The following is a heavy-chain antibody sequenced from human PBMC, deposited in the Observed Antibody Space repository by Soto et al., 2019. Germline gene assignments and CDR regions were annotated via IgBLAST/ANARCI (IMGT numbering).Heavy chain of an antibody. Sequence: SETLSLTCTVSGGSISSGGYYWSWIRQHPGKGLEWIGYIYYSGSTYYNPSLKSRVTISVDTSKNQFSLKLSSVTAADTAVYYCARGDLYYDILTGYLRFNWFDPWGQGTLVTVSS. V-gene: IGHV4-31*03. CDR3: ARGDLYYDILTGYLRFNWFDP. CDR2: IYYSGST. J-gene: IGHJ5*02. D-gene: IGHD3-9*01. CDR1: GGSISSGGYY.